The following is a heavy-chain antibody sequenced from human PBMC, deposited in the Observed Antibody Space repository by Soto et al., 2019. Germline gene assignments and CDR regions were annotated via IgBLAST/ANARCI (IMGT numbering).Heavy chain of an antibody. CDR2: IGFAGDT. CDR3: TRDLANWYFDL. V-gene: IGHV3-13*01. D-gene: IGHD3-3*02. CDR1: GFTFGAYD. Sequence: GGSLRLSCAASGFTFGAYDMHWVRQSTEKGLEWVAAIGFAGDTYYPDSVKGRFTVSRENAENSLWLQMNSLTVGDTAIYYCTRDLANWYFDLWGRGTLVTVSS. J-gene: IGHJ2*01.